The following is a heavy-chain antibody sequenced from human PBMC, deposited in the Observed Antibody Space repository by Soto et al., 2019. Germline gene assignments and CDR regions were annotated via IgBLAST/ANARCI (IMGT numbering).Heavy chain of an antibody. CDR1: GFTFSNYA. CDR2: ISGSGGST. V-gene: IGHV3-23*01. J-gene: IGHJ6*02. CDR3: AKCRYGSGVLYYCYYGMDV. Sequence: PGGSLRLSCAASGFTFSNYAMTWVRQAPGKGLEWVSAISGSGGSTYYADSVKGRFTISRDNSKNTLYLQMNSLRAEDTAVYYCAKCRYGSGVLYYCYYGMDVWGQGTTVTVSS. D-gene: IGHD3-10*01.